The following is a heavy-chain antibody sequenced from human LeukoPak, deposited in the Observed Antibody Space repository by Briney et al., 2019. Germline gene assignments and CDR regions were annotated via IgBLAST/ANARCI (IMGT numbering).Heavy chain of an antibody. CDR2: ISPDGNYI. CDR3: ARGRNIEMTTMSGGCDY. J-gene: IGHJ4*02. D-gene: IGHD5-24*01. Sequence: GGSLRLSCAASGFTFSTYAMTWVRQAPGKGLEWVSAISPDGNYIYYADSVKGRFTVSRDNSRSTLYLQMNSLRADDTAVYYCARGRNIEMTTMSGGCDYWGQGTLVTVSS. CDR1: GFTFSTYA. V-gene: IGHV3-23*01.